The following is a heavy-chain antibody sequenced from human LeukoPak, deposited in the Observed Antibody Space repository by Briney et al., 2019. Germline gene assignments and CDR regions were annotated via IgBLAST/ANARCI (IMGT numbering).Heavy chain of an antibody. Sequence: AASVKVSCKASGYAFTSYHIHWMRQAPGQGLGWMGIIIPSSGSTTYAQKFQGRVTMTRNTSTSTVYMELSSLTSDDTAVYFCARSDYNDYRGLGFWGQETLVTVSS. CDR2: IIPSSGST. J-gene: IGHJ4*02. D-gene: IGHD4-11*01. CDR1: GYAFTSYH. CDR3: ARSDYNDYRGLGF. V-gene: IGHV1-46*01.